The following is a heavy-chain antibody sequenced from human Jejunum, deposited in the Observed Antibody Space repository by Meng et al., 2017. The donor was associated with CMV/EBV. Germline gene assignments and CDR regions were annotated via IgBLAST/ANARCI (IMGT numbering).Heavy chain of an antibody. CDR1: GFTVSNYA. D-gene: IGHD6-13*01. CDR2: ISGSGITT. V-gene: IGHV3-23*01. CDR3: AKDQGFSAASG. J-gene: IGHJ4*02. Sequence: LACATSGFTVSNYAMSWVRQAPGKGLEWVSSISGSGITTYYADSVKGRFTISRDNSRDTLYLDMNSLRAEDTALYYCAKDQGFSAASGGDQGTLVTVSS.